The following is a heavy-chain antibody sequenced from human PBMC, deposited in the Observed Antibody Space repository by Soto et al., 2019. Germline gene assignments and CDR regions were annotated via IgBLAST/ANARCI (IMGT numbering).Heavy chain of an antibody. D-gene: IGHD3-9*01. V-gene: IGHV5-51*01. CDR2: MYPGDSDT. CDR3: ARSQRFFDWLLYGLYFDY. CDR1: GYSFSTYW. J-gene: IGHJ4*02. Sequence: GESLKISCKVSGYSFSTYWIGWVRQMPGKGLEWMGIMYPGDSDTRYSPSFQGQVTISADKSVNTAYLQWTSLKASDTAVYYCARSQRFFDWLLYGLYFDYWGQGTPVTVSS.